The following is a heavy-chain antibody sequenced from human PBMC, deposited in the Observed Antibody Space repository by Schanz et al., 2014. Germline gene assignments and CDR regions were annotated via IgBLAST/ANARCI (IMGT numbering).Heavy chain of an antibody. CDR3: ARVLGGDEGLDQ. V-gene: IGHV3-30*02. CDR1: GFTFTNLG. D-gene: IGHD4-17*01. Sequence: QVQLVESGGGVVQPGGSLRLSCAASGFTFTNLGMHWVRRAPGKGLEWVAFIRYDGSNQYYADSVKGRFTISRDNSKNTLSLQMNSLRAEDTALYYCARVLGGDEGLDQWGQGTLVTVSS. CDR2: IRYDGSNQ. J-gene: IGHJ4*02.